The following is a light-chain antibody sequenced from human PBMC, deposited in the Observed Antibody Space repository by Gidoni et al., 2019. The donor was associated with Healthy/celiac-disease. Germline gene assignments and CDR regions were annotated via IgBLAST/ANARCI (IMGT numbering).Light chain of an antibody. CDR1: QSVSSSY. CDR2: GAT. V-gene: IGKV3-20*01. Sequence: EIVLTPSPGTLSLSPGERATLSCRASQSVSSSYLAWYQQKPGQAPRLLICGATSRATGIPDRFSGSESGTDFTLTINRLEPEDFAVYYCQQYGSSPPMCSFXXXTKLEIK. J-gene: IGKJ2*04. CDR3: QQYGSSPPMCS.